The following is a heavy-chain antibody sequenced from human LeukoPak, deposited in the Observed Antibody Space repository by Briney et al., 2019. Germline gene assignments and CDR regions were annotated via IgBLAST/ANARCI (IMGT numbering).Heavy chain of an antibody. CDR2: IKFDGSEK. V-gene: IGHV3-7*01. CDR1: GFTFSNYW. J-gene: IGHJ3*02. CDR3: GRDGDRSFDM. Sequence: GGSLRLSCAASGFTFSNYWMSWVRQAPGKGLEWVANIKFDGSEKYYVDSVKGRFTISRDNAKNSLYLQMNSLRAEDTAVYYCGRDGDRSFDMWGQGTMVTVSS.